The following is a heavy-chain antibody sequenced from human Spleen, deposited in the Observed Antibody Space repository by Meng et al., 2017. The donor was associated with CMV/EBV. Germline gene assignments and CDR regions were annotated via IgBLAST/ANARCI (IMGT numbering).Heavy chain of an antibody. D-gene: IGHD2-2*02. V-gene: IGHV1-2*02. CDR1: GYTFTGYY. CDR3: ARELEGIVVVPAAIIDY. Sequence: KVSCKASGYTFTGYYIHWVRQAPGQGLEWMGWINPNSGDTNYLQKFQGRVTMTRDRSISTAYMELSRLRSDDTAVYYCARELEGIVVVPAAIIDYWGQGTLVTVSS. CDR2: INPNSGDT. J-gene: IGHJ4*02.